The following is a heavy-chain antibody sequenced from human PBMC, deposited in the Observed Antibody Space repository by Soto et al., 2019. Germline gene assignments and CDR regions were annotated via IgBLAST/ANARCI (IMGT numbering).Heavy chain of an antibody. CDR2: ISGSGGST. Sequence: PGGSLTLSCAASGFTFSSYAMSWVRQAPGKGLEWVSAISGSGGSTYYADSVKGRFTISRDNSKNTLYLQMNSLRAEDTAVYYCAKGIAARSYFDYWGQGTLVTVSP. V-gene: IGHV3-23*01. D-gene: IGHD6-6*01. CDR3: AKGIAARSYFDY. J-gene: IGHJ4*02. CDR1: GFTFSSYA.